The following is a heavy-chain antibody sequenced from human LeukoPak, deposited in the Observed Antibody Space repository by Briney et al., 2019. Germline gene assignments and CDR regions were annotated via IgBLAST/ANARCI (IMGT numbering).Heavy chain of an antibody. J-gene: IGHJ4*02. CDR3: ARDIGTALVTGDY. CDR2: IYHSGSA. Sequence: SETLSLTCGVSGGSISSNNWWSWVRQPPGQGLEWIGEIYHSGSANYNPSLKSRVTISVDKSKNQLSLKLISVTAADTAVYYCARDIGTALVTGDYWGQGTLVTVSS. CDR1: GGSISSNNW. D-gene: IGHD5-18*01. V-gene: IGHV4-4*02.